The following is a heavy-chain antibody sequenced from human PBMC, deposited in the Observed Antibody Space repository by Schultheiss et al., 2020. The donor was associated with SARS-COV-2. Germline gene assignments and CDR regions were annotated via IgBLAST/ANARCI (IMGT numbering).Heavy chain of an antibody. V-gene: IGHV4-34*01. Sequence: SETLSLTCAVYGGSFSGYYWSWIRQPPGKGLEWIGEINHSGSTNYNPSLKSRVTISVDTSKNQFSLKLSSVTAADTAVYYCAREDCSGGSCYSRIYYYYGMDVWGQGTTVTVSS. CDR1: GGSFSGYY. CDR2: INHSGST. D-gene: IGHD2-15*01. CDR3: AREDCSGGSCYSRIYYYYGMDV. J-gene: IGHJ6*02.